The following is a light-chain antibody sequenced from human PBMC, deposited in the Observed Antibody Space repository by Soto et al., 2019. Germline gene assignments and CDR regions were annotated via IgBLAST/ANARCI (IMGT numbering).Light chain of an antibody. CDR2: DVI. J-gene: IGLJ2*01. Sequence: QSVLTQPASVSGSPGQSITISCTGTSSDVGAYDYVSWYQQHPDKAPKLMIYDVINRPSGVSDRFSGSKSGNTASLTISRLQGEDEADYYCSSYASGDTLIFGGGTQLTVL. CDR1: SSDVGAYDY. CDR3: SSYASGDTLI. V-gene: IGLV2-14*03.